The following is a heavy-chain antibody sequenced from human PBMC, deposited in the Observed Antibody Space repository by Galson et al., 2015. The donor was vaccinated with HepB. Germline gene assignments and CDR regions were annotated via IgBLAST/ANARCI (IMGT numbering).Heavy chain of an antibody. CDR2: ISCDGSNK. V-gene: IGHV3-30*18. CDR3: AQGGDSGVLSGS. Sequence: SLRLSCAASGFSFTSYGMHWVRQAPGKGLEWVGGISCDGSNKYYAASVKGRFTISRDKSKIMLYLQMNSRRAEDTSVYYCAQGGDSGVLSGSWGQGTLVTLTS. J-gene: IGHJ5*02. CDR1: GFSFTSYG. D-gene: IGHD4-17*01.